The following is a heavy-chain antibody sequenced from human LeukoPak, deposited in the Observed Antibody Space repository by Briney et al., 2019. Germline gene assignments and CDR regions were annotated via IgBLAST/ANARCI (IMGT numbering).Heavy chain of an antibody. D-gene: IGHD6-19*01. Sequence: GGSLRLSCAASGFTFSNYAMRWVRQAPGKGLEWVSAISSTDAGTYHADSVRGRFTISRDSSKNTLYLQMNSLRAEDTAVYYCADERWLADYWGQGTLVTVSS. CDR2: ISSTDAGT. V-gene: IGHV3-23*01. CDR3: ADERWLADY. CDR1: GFTFSNYA. J-gene: IGHJ4*02.